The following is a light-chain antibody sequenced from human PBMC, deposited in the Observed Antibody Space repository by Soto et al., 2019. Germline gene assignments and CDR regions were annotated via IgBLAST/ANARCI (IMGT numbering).Light chain of an antibody. CDR1: QTISSW. Sequence: DIPMTQSPSTLSGSVGDRVTITCRASQTISSWLAWYQQKPGKAPKLLIYKASTLKSGVPSRFSGGGSGTDFTLTITSLQPEYFSSYYCQQFSSFPQTFGQGTTVEF. CDR3: QQFSSFPQT. J-gene: IGKJ1*01. CDR2: KAS. V-gene: IGKV1-5*03.